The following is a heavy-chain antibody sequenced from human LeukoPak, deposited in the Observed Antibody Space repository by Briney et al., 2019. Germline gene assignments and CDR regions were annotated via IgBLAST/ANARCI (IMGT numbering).Heavy chain of an antibody. V-gene: IGHV1-2*02. J-gene: IGHJ3*02. CDR1: GYTFTAYY. D-gene: IGHD2-8*01. CDR3: AIHNEEAAFDI. CDR2: INPNSGDT. Sequence: ASVKVSCKASGYTFTAYYTHWVRQAPGQGLEWMGWINPNSGDTIYAQSFQGRVIFTRDTSINTAYMELNRLKSDDTAMYFCAIHNEEAAFDIWGQGTLVTVSS.